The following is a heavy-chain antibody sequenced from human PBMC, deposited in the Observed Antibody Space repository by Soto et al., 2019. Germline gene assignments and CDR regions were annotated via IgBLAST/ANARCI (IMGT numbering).Heavy chain of an antibody. Sequence: QITLKESGPTLVKPTQTLTLTCTFSGFSLSTSGVGVGWIRQPPEKALEWLAVIFWDDDKRYSPSLKDRLTNTMDSSKHQVVRAMTNMAPEDTATYYCAHRRYCSGGSCYGSWGQGTLVTVSS. CDR1: GFSLSTSGVG. V-gene: IGHV2-5*02. D-gene: IGHD2-15*01. J-gene: IGHJ4*02. CDR2: IFWDDDK. CDR3: AHRRYCSGGSCYGS.